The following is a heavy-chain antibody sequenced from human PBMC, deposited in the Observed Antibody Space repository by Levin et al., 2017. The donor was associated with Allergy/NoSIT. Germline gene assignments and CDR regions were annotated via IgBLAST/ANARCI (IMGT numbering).Heavy chain of an antibody. CDR2: IDPSGGDI. CDR1: GYTFNTYY. V-gene: IGHV1-46*02. D-gene: IGHD3-9*01. Sequence: ASVKVSCKASGYTFNTYYLHWVRQAPGRGLEWMGVIDPSGGDIRYAQKFQGRVTVTRDASTRTVYMELSRLRSEDTAVYYCARDAEYRNLTGTPGYWGQGTQVTVSS. J-gene: IGHJ4*02. CDR3: ARDAEYRNLTGTPGY.